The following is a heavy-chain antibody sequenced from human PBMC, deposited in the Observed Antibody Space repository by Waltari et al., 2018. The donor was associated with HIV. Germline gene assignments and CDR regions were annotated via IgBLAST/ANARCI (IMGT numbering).Heavy chain of an antibody. CDR2: IWSEGYNK. CDR1: GFTFSSYG. CDR3: VKERGPFNGFDI. V-gene: IGHV3-33*06. Sequence: QVYLMESGGGVVQPGGSLNLSCAASGFTFSSYGMHWVRQAPGKGLEWVAVIWSEGYNKFYADSVRGRFTFSRDNSKYTLSLQMNSLRAEDTALYYCVKERGPFNGFDIWGQGTMVTVSS. J-gene: IGHJ3*02. D-gene: IGHD3-16*01.